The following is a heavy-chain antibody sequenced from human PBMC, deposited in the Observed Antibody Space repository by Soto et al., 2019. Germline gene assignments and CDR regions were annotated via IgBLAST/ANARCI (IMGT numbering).Heavy chain of an antibody. CDR1: GGSIRSYY. Sequence: SETLSLTCTVSGGSIRSYYWSWIRQPPGKGLEWIGHIYYSGTTNYNPSLKSRITMSVDTSKNQFSLKLSSVTAADTAVYYCAKAVETGGNWFDPWGQGTLVTVSS. D-gene: IGHD1-1*01. V-gene: IGHV4-59*01. J-gene: IGHJ5*02. CDR2: IYYSGTT. CDR3: AKAVETGGNWFDP.